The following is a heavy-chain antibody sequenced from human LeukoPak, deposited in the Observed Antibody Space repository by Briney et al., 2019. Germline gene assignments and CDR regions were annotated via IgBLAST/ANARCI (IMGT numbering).Heavy chain of an antibody. CDR3: ARTLAVAGDYYYYGMDV. Sequence: ASVKVSCKVSGYTLTELSMHWVRQAPGKGLEWMGGFDPEDGETIYAQKFQGRVTMTRNTSISTAYMELSSLRSEDTAVYYCARTLAVAGDYYYYGMDVWGQGTTVTVSS. CDR1: GYTLTELS. CDR2: FDPEDGET. V-gene: IGHV1-24*01. J-gene: IGHJ6*02. D-gene: IGHD6-19*01.